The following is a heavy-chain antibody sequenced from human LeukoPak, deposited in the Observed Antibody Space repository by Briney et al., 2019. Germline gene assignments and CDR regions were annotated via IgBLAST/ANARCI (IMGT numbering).Heavy chain of an antibody. CDR2: IIPIFGTA. Sequence: SVKVSCKASGGTFSSFALGWVRQAPGQGLEWMGGIIPIFGTANYAQKFQGRVTITADKSTSTAYMELSSLRSEDTAVYYCARGGVEMATTRRYYFDYWGQGTLVTVSS. V-gene: IGHV1-69*06. D-gene: IGHD5-24*01. CDR1: GGTFSSFA. J-gene: IGHJ4*02. CDR3: ARGGVEMATTRRYYFDY.